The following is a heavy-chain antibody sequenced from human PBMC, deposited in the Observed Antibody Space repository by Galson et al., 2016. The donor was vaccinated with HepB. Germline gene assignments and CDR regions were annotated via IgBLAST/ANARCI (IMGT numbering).Heavy chain of an antibody. CDR3: ARDGTLSGSYYHFYGMDV. CDR1: GCSFISYG. D-gene: IGHD1-26*01. Sequence: SVKVSCKASGCSFISYGISWVRQARGQGLEWMGWISTYTGNTNYEQKFKGRVTLTADISTSTAQMELRSLRSDDTAVYYCARDGTLSGSYYHFYGMDVWGQGTTVTVSS. J-gene: IGHJ6*02. CDR2: ISTYTGNT. V-gene: IGHV1-18*01.